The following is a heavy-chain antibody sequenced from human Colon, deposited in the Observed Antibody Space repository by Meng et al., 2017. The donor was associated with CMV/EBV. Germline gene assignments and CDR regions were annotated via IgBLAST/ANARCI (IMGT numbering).Heavy chain of an antibody. CDR1: GITLSNYK. V-gene: IGHV3-30*03. Sequence: SGITLSNYKMHWVRQAPGKGLEWVAVISYAGTKTYRGDSVKGRFTISRDNSKNSLYLQMDNLRPADTGVYYCVRAGYGGFIKDAFDLWGQGALVTVSS. CDR2: ISYAGTKT. CDR3: VRAGYGGFIKDAFDL. D-gene: IGHD1-26*01. J-gene: IGHJ4*02.